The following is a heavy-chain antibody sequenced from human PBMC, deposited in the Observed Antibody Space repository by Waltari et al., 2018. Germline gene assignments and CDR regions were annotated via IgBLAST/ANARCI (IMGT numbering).Heavy chain of an antibody. J-gene: IGHJ4*02. D-gene: IGHD3-16*01. CDR2: IYPYNGNT. Sequence: QLVQSGAEVQKPGASVKVSCQASGYIFSHYGIPWVRKAPGQGLEWMGWIYPYNGNTKYEQNVQGRVTMTTDTSTATAYMEIRSLRSDDTAIYYCARDDVDSSNFGGFWGQGTQVTVSS. CDR1: GYIFSHYG. V-gene: IGHV1-18*01. CDR3: ARDDVDSSNFGGF.